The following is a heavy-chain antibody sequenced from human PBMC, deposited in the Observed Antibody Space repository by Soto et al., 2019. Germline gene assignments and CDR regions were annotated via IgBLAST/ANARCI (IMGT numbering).Heavy chain of an antibody. J-gene: IGHJ4*02. Sequence: QMQLVQSGPEVKKPGTSVKVSCKASGFTFTSSAVQWVRQARGQRLEWIGWIVVGSGNTNYAQKFQERVTITRDISTSTAYMELSSLRSEDTAVYYCAADLSRVTGTPDAWGQGTLVTVSS. CDR2: IVVGSGNT. CDR3: AADLSRVTGTPDA. CDR1: GFTFTSSA. V-gene: IGHV1-58*01. D-gene: IGHD1-20*01.